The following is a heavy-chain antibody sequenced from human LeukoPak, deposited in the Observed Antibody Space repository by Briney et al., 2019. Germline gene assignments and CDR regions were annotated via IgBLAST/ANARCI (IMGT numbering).Heavy chain of an antibody. CDR3: ARAEGIGSHYDY. CDR2: IYYSGST. J-gene: IGHJ4*02. D-gene: IGHD1-26*01. V-gene: IGHV4-59*01. CDR1: GGSISSYY. Sequence: SETLSLTCTVSGGSISSYYWSWIRQPPGKGLEWIGYIYYSGSTNYNPSLKSRVTISVDTSKNQFSLKLSSVTAADTAVYYCARAEGIGSHYDYWGQGTLVIVSS.